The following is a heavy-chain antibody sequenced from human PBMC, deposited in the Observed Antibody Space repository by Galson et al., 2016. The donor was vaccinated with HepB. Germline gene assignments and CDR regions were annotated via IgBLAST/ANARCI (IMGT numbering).Heavy chain of an antibody. D-gene: IGHD6-19*01. J-gene: IGHJ4*02. V-gene: IGHV3-23*01. Sequence: SLRLSCAASGFTFSSYPMTWVRQAPGKGLEWISTISGVDGTTYYADSVEGRFTISRDNSKNTPYLQMKRRTVEDTAVYYCAKERRLAVPGLDHWGQGALLTVSS. CDR1: GFTFSSYP. CDR2: ISGVDGTT. CDR3: AKERRLAVPGLDH.